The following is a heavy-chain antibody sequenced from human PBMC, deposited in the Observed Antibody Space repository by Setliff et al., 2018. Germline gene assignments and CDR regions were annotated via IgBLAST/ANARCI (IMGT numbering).Heavy chain of an antibody. CDR2: INPHGSES. J-gene: IGHJ4*02. CDR3: RLWFEETSRDY. CDR1: GLSYSNYW. Sequence: PGGSLRLSCTASGLSYSNYWVSWVRQAPGKGLEWLASINPHGSESYYVDSVKGRFTISRDDAKNSLFLQMNSLRAEDTAVYYCRLWFEETSRDYWGQGTLVTVSS. D-gene: IGHD3-10*01. V-gene: IGHV3-7*03.